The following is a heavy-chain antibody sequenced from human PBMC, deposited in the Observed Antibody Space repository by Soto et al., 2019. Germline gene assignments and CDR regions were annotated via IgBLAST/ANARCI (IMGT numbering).Heavy chain of an antibody. Sequence: QVQLQQWGAGLLKPSETLSLTCAVYGGSFSGYYWSWIRQPPGKGLEWIGEINHSVSTNYNPSLKSRVTISVDTSKNQFSRTLSSVTAADTAVYYCAGGVSTVTKNYWGQGTLVTVAS. J-gene: IGHJ4*02. V-gene: IGHV4-34*01. CDR1: GGSFSGYY. D-gene: IGHD4-17*01. CDR3: AGGVSTVTKNY. CDR2: INHSVST.